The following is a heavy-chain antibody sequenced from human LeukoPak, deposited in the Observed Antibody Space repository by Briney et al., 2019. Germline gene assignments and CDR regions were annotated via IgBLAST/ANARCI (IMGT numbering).Heavy chain of an antibody. Sequence: PGGSLRLSCAASGFSFMDAWMIWVRQAPGKGLEWVGRIKSNADGGTPDYTAPARGRFTISRDDSKNTLYLQMNSLKTEDTAVYYCTTFYHEYSPYWGRGTLVTVSS. J-gene: IGHJ4*02. CDR2: IKSNADGGTP. CDR3: TTFYHEYSPY. D-gene: IGHD2/OR15-2a*01. V-gene: IGHV3-15*01. CDR1: GFSFMDAW.